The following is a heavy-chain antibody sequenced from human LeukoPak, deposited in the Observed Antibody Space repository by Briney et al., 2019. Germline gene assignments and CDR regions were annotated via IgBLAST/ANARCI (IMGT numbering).Heavy chain of an antibody. CDR3: ARHLLWFGESSIYGMDV. J-gene: IGHJ6*02. CDR1: GGSISSSSYY. V-gene: IGHV4-39*01. CDR2: IYYSGST. Sequence: SETLSLTCTVSGGSISSSSYYWGWIRQPPGKGLEWIGSIYYSGSTYYNPSLKSRVTISVDTSKNQFSLKLSSVTAADTAVYYCARHLLWFGESSIYGMDVWGQGTTVTVSS. D-gene: IGHD3-10*01.